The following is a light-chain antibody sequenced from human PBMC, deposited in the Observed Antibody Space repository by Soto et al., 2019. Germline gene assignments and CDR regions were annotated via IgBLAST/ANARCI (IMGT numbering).Light chain of an antibody. Sequence: QSALTQPASVSGSPGQSITISCTGTSSDVDNYNYVSWYQQHPGKAPKLMIYEVSNRPSGVSNRFSGSKSGNTASLTISGLQAEDEADYYCSSYTSTNHVVFGGGTKVTVL. CDR1: SSDVDNYNY. CDR2: EVS. CDR3: SSYTSTNHVV. V-gene: IGLV2-14*01. J-gene: IGLJ2*01.